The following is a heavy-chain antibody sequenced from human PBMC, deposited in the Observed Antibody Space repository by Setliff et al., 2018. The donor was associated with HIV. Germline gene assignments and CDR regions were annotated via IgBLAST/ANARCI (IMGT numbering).Heavy chain of an antibody. J-gene: IGHJ2*01. CDR1: GGSISNFY. D-gene: IGHD6-19*01. CDR3: ASYYRVSGWYQEASWFFDL. Sequence: SETLSLTCSVSGGSISNFYWSWIRQPPGKGLEWVGHIYSTGDTNYNPSLKSRVTLSADTSKNQLSLSLTSVTAADTAVYYCASYYRVSGWYQEASWFFDLWGRGTLVTVSS. CDR2: IYSTGDT. V-gene: IGHV4-4*07.